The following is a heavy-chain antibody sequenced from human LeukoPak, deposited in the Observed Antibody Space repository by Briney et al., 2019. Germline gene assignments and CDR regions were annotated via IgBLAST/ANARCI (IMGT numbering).Heavy chain of an antibody. V-gene: IGHV4-39*01. J-gene: IGHJ3*02. CDR2: IYYSGST. CDR3: ARRGVGAIAFDI. CDR1: GGSISSSSYY. Sequence: SETLSLTCTVSGGSISSSSYYWCWIRQPPGKGLEWIGSIYYSGSTYYNPSLKSRVTISVDTSKTQFSLKLSSVTAADTAVYYCARRGVGAIAFDIWGQGTMVTVSS. D-gene: IGHD1-26*01.